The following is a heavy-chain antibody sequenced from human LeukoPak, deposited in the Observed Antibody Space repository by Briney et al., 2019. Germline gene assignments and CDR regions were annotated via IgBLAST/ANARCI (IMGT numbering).Heavy chain of an antibody. CDR1: GFTFSSYW. CDR3: ARTLRPNYYYYMDV. J-gene: IGHJ6*03. V-gene: IGHV3-74*01. Sequence: GGSLRLSCAASGFTFSSYWMHWVPQAPGKGLVWVSLLNSDGSSTSYADSVKGRFTISRDNAKNTLYLQMNSLRAEDTAVYYCARTLRPNYYYYMDVWGKGTTVTVSS. CDR2: LNSDGSST.